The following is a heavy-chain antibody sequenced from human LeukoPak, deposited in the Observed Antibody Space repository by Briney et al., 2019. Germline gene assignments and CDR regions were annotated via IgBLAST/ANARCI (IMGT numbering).Heavy chain of an antibody. V-gene: IGHV3-23*01. J-gene: IGHJ4*02. CDR3: AKGHSAYGTGFDF. D-gene: IGHD5-12*01. Sequence: QPGGSLRLSCAASGFIFSTFAMTWVRQAPGRGLECVSVISGGGDRTYYAESVKGRFTISRDNSKNTLYLQMNSLRAEDTAVYYCAKGHSAYGTGFDFWGQGTLVTVSS. CDR2: ISGGGDRT. CDR1: GFIFSTFA.